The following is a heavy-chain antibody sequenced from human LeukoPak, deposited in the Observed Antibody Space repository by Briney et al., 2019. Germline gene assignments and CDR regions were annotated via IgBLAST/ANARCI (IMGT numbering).Heavy chain of an antibody. CDR1: GYSFTIYW. J-gene: IGHJ3*02. Sequence: GESLKISCKGSGYSFTIYWIAWVRPMPGKGLEGMGIIYPGDSDTRYSPSFQGQVTISADKSISTAYLQWSSLKASDTAMYYCARHHPDYDGSYYYAFDIWGQGTMVTVSS. CDR3: ARHHPDYDGSYYYAFDI. CDR2: IYPGDSDT. D-gene: IGHD1-26*01. V-gene: IGHV5-51*01.